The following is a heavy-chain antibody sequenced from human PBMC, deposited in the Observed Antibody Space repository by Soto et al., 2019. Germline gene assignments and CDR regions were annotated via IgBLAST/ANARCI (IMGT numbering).Heavy chain of an antibody. V-gene: IGHV5-51*01. CDR3: ARHFPWGGAVIAAQRGYYYYGMDV. CDR2: IYPGDSDT. CDR1: GYSFTSYW. D-gene: IGHD6-13*01. Sequence: PGESLKITCKGSGYSFTSYWIGWVRQMPGKGLECMEIIYPGDSDTRYSPSFQGQVTISADKSISTAYLQWSSLKASDTAMYYCARHFPWGGAVIAAQRGYYYYGMDVWGQGTTVTV. J-gene: IGHJ6*02.